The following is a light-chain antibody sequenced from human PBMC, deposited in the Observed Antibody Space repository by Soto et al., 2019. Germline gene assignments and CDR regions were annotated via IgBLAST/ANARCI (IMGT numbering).Light chain of an antibody. CDR3: HQRSTLPFT. CDR1: QSISSY. Sequence: EIVLTQSPATLSLSPGERATLSCRASQSISSYLAWYQQKPDQAPRLLIYDASNRATGIPARFSGSGSGADFTLTISSLEPENFAFYYCHQRSTLPFTFGPGIKVDIK. J-gene: IGKJ3*01. V-gene: IGKV3-11*01. CDR2: DAS.